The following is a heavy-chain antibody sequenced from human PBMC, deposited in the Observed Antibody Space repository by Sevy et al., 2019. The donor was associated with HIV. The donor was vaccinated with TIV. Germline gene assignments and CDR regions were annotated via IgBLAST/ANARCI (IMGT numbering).Heavy chain of an antibody. CDR1: GFTFSNAW. J-gene: IGHJ4*02. D-gene: IGHD3-3*01. Sequence: GGSLRLSCAASGFTFSNAWMSWVRQAPGKGLEWVGRIKSKTDGGTTDYAAPVKGRFTISRDDSKNTLYLQMNSLKTEETAVYYCTTDSPDFWSGYYLDWADYWGQGTLVTVSS. V-gene: IGHV3-15*01. CDR3: TTDSPDFWSGYYLDWADY. CDR2: IKSKTDGGTT.